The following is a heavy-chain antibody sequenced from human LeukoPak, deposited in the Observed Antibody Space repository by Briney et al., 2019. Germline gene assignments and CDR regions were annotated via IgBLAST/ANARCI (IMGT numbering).Heavy chain of an antibody. J-gene: IGHJ6*02. CDR1: GFIFSSYG. CDR3: AREAAGTNYYYYYGMDV. D-gene: IGHD6-13*01. V-gene: IGHV3-33*01. Sequence: PGGSLRLSCAASGFIFSSYGMHWVRQAPGKGLEWVAVIWYDGSNEYYADSVKGRFSISRDNYMNTLYLQMNSLRAEDTAVYYCAREAAGTNYYYYYGMDVWGQGTTVTVSS. CDR2: IWYDGSNE.